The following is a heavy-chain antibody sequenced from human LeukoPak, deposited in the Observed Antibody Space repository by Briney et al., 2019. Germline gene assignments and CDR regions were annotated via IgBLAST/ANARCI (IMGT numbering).Heavy chain of an antibody. D-gene: IGHD2/OR15-2a*01. Sequence: GRSLRLSCAASGFTFSSYPMHWVRQAPGKGLEWVAAILAGGNSKYYADSVRGRLTISRDNSKNSLYMQMDSLRDEDTAVYYCARETMERIFAFDVWGQGTMAAVSS. CDR1: GFTFSSYP. J-gene: IGHJ3*01. CDR2: ILAGGNSK. CDR3: ARETMERIFAFDV. V-gene: IGHV3-30-3*01.